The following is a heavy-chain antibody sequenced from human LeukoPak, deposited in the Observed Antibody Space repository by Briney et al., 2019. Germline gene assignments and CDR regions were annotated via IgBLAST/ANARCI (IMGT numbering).Heavy chain of an antibody. Sequence: GGSLRLSCAASGFTFSSYGMHWVRQAPGKGLEWVAVISYDGSNEYYVDSVKGRFTISRDNSKNTPYLQTDSLRAEDTAVYYCARAPSGYYPYFDYWGQGTLVTVSS. CDR2: ISYDGSNE. CDR3: ARAPSGYYPYFDY. J-gene: IGHJ4*02. D-gene: IGHD3-22*01. V-gene: IGHV3-30*03. CDR1: GFTFSSYG.